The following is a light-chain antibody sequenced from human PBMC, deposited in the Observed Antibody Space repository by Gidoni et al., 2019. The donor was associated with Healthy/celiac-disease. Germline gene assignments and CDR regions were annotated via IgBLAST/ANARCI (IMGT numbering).Light chain of an antibody. CDR2: EVS. Sequence: QSALTQPASVSGSPGQSITISCTGTSSDIGGYNYVSWYQQTPGKAPKLMIYEVSNRPSGVSTRFSGSKSGNTASLTISGLQAEDEADYYCSSYTSSNSWVFGGGTKLTVL. CDR1: SSDIGGYNY. CDR3: SSYTSSNSWV. V-gene: IGLV2-14*01. J-gene: IGLJ3*02.